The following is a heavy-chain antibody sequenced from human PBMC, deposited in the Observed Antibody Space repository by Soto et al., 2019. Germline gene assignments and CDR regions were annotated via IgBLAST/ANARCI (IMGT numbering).Heavy chain of an antibody. CDR2: IIPIFGRP. J-gene: IGHJ4*02. V-gene: IGHV1-69*01. Sequence: QGQLVQSGTEVKKPGSSVKVSCKASGGTFSTLAVSWVRQAPGQGLEWMGGIIPIFGRPVYAQKFQGRVTITADESTSIVYMELSSLSSEDTAVYYCARAPYEDYAVTEPNYFDSWGQGTLVTVSS. D-gene: IGHD4-17*01. CDR1: GGTFSTLA. CDR3: ARAPYEDYAVTEPNYFDS.